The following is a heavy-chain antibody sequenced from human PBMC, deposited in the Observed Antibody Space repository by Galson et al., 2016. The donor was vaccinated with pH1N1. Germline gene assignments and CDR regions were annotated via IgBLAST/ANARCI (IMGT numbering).Heavy chain of an antibody. D-gene: IGHD2-2*01. Sequence: SVKVSCKASGGTFTNYPISWVRQAPGQALEWMGGIVPLFNTLHYAQKFRGRLTITADKSTSTAYTELSSLSSEDSAIYYCAREERDCSSTSCFSDNYYYYYFMGVWGKGTTVTVSS. CDR1: GGTFTNYP. CDR2: IVPLFNTL. CDR3: AREERDCSSTSCFSDNYYYYYFMGV. J-gene: IGHJ6*03. V-gene: IGHV1-69*06.